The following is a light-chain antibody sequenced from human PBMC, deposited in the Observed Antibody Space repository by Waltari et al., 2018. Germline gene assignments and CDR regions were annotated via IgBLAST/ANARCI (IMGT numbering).Light chain of an antibody. CDR3: FSYADGRSLV. Sequence: QSALTQPASVSGSPGQSITISCTGSSTDLGSSTLVSWYQHHPDKAPKLLVYEGTERPSGISHRFSGSKSGNTASLTISKLQAEDAADYYCFSYADGRSLVFGGGTKLTVL. J-gene: IGLJ2*01. V-gene: IGLV2-23*01. CDR1: STDLGSSTL. CDR2: EGT.